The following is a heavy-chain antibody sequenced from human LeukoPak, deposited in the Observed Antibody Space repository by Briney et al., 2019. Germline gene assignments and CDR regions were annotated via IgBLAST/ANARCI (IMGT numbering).Heavy chain of an antibody. J-gene: IGHJ6*03. V-gene: IGHV5-51*01. D-gene: IGHD3-22*01. CDR3: ARLLSSDLYYYDSDSGFYMDV. CDR1: GYSFVNFW. CDR2: IYPGDSDT. Sequence: GESLKISCKSSGYSFVNFWIGWVRQMPGKGLEWMAIIYPGDSDTRYSPSFHGQVTISADKSISTAFLQWSSLKASDTAMYYCARLLSSDLYYYDSDSGFYMDVWGKGTMVTVSS.